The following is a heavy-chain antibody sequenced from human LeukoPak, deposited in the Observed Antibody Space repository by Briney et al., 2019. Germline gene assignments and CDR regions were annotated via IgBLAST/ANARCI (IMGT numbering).Heavy chain of an antibody. V-gene: IGHV4-31*03. CDR3: ARGGSGYDTNYYYGMDV. Sequence: SETLSLTCTVSGGSISSGGYYWSWIRQHPGKGLEWIGYIYYSGSTYYNPSLKSRVTISVDTSKNQFSLKLSSVTAADTAVYYCARGGSGYDTNYYYGMDVWGQGTTVTVSS. CDR2: IYYSGST. J-gene: IGHJ6*02. D-gene: IGHD5-12*01. CDR1: GGSISSGGYY.